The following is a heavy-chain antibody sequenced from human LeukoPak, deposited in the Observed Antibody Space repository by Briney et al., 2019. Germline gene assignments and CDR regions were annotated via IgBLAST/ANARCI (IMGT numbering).Heavy chain of an antibody. J-gene: IGHJ2*01. CDR3: ARGAIAAAHWYFDL. V-gene: IGHV4-4*07. D-gene: IGHD6-13*01. Sequence: SETLSLTCTVSGGSISSYYWSWIRQPAGKGLEWIGRIYTSGSTNYNPFLKSRVTMSVDTSKNQFSLKLSSVTAADTAVYYCARGAIAAAHWYFDLWGRGTLVTVSS. CDR2: IYTSGST. CDR1: GGSISSYY.